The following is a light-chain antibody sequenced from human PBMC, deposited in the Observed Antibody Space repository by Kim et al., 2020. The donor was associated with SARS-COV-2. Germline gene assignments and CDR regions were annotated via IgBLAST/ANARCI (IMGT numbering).Light chain of an antibody. V-gene: IGKV1-27*01. CDR1: QVISNY. CDR2: DAS. Sequence: ASVGDGVTIACRVDQVISNYLAWYQRKPGRPPTLLIYDASGLQSGVPSRFSGSRSGTDFTLTISSLQPEDVGTYYCQQYDSVPWTFGQGTKVDIK. CDR3: QQYDSVPWT. J-gene: IGKJ1*01.